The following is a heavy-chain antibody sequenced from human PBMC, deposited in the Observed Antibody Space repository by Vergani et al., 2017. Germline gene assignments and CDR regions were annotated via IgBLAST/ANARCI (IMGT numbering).Heavy chain of an antibody. J-gene: IGHJ4*02. CDR2: INPNSGGT. CDR3: ARGGTWFSQYNWNDGAFDY. CDR1: GYTFTGYY. D-gene: IGHD1-1*01. Sequence: QVQLVQSGAEVKKPGASVKVSCKASGYTFTGYYMHWVRQAPGQGLEWMGWINPNSGGTNYAQKFQGRVTMTRDTSVSTAYMELSRLRSDDTAVYYCARGGTWFSQYNWNDGAFDYWGQGTLVTVSS. V-gene: IGHV1-2*02.